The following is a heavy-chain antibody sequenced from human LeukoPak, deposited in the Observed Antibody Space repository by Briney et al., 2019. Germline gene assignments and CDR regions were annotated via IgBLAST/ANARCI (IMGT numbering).Heavy chain of an antibody. V-gene: IGHV3-7*05. D-gene: IGHD3/OR15-3a*01. CDR2: IKQDGSEK. CDR3: VGDFWTGY. Sequence: GGSLRLSGVASGFTFSSYWMSWVRQAPGKGLEWVANIKQDGSEKYYVDSVKGRFTISRDNAKNSLYLQMNSLRAEDTAVYYCVGDFWTGYWGQGTLLTVSS. CDR1: GFTFSSYW. J-gene: IGHJ4*02.